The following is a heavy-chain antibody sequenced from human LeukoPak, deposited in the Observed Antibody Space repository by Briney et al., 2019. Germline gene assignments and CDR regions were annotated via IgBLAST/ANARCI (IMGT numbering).Heavy chain of an antibody. V-gene: IGHV3-48*04. CDR1: GFTFSSYS. J-gene: IGHJ3*02. Sequence: GGSLRLSCAASGFTFSSYSMNWVRQAPGKGLEWVSYISSSSSTIYYADSVKGRFTISRDNAKSSLYLQMNSLRAEDTAVYYCAREDMISAFDIWGQGTMVTVSS. D-gene: IGHD3-22*01. CDR2: ISSSSSTI. CDR3: AREDMISAFDI.